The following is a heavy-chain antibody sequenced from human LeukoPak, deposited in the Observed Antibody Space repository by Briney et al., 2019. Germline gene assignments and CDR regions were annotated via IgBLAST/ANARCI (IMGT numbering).Heavy chain of an antibody. J-gene: IGHJ3*02. CDR2: ISAYNGNT. CDR1: GYTFTSYG. CDR3: AREGYYDSSGPDAFDI. D-gene: IGHD3-22*01. V-gene: IGHV1-18*01. Sequence: GASVKVSCKASGYTFTSYGISWVRQAPGQGLEWMGWISAYNGNTNYAQKLRGRVTMTTDTSTSTAYMELRSLRSDDTAVYYCAREGYYDSSGPDAFDIWGQGTMVTVSS.